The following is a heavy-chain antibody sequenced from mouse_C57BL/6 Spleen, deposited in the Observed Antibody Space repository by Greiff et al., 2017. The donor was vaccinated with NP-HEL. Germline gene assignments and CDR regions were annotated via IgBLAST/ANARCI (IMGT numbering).Heavy chain of an antibody. J-gene: IGHJ3*01. CDR3: ARLSDYYGSSYFAY. CDR2: IDPSDSET. Sequence: VQLQQPGAELVRPGSSVKLSCKASGYTFTSYWMHWVKQRPIQGLEWIGNIDPSDSETHYNQKFKDKATLTVDKSSSTAYMQLSSLTSEDSAVYYCARLSDYYGSSYFAYWGQGTLVTVSA. CDR1: GYTFTSYW. V-gene: IGHV1-52*01. D-gene: IGHD1-1*01.